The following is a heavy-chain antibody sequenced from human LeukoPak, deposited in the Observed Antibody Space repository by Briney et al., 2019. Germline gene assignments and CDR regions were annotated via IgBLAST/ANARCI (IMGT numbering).Heavy chain of an antibody. J-gene: IGHJ5*02. V-gene: IGHV4-34*01. CDR1: GGSFSGYY. D-gene: IGHD1-1*01. CDR3: ARGRAYNWNWFDP. Sequence: SETLSLTCAVYGGSFSGYYWSWIRQPPGKGLEWIGEINHSGSTNYNPSLKSRVTISVDTSMNQFSLKLSSVTAADTAVYYCARGRAYNWNWFDPWGQGTLVTVSS. CDR2: INHSGST.